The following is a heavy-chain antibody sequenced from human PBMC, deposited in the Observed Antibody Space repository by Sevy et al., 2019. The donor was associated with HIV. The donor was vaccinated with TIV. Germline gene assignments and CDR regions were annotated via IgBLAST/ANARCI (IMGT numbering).Heavy chain of an antibody. J-gene: IGHJ3*02. Sequence: GGSLRLSCAASGFTFSRYDMHWVRQATGKGLEWVSSIGTAGDTYYPGSVKGRFTISRENAKKSLYLQMNSLRAGDTPVYYCARGTRYSGSYYLGDDAFDIWGQGTMVTVSS. CDR1: GFTFSRYD. CDR3: ARGTRYSGSYYLGDDAFDI. D-gene: IGHD1-26*01. V-gene: IGHV3-13*01. CDR2: IGTAGDT.